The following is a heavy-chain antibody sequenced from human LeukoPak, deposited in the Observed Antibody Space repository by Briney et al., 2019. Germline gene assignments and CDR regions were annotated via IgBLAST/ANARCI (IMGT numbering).Heavy chain of an antibody. J-gene: IGHJ6*02. Sequence: GGSLRLSCAASGFAFSSYSMNWVRQAPGKGLEWVSSISSSSSYIYYADSVKGRFTISRDNAKNSLYLQMNSLRAEDTAVYYCARDQKGYYDSSGYSPSHYGMDVWGQGTTVTVSS. CDR2: ISSSSSYI. V-gene: IGHV3-21*01. CDR1: GFAFSSYS. CDR3: ARDQKGYYDSSGYSPSHYGMDV. D-gene: IGHD3-22*01.